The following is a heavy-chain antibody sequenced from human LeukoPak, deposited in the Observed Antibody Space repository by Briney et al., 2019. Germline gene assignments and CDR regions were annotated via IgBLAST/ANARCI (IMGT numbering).Heavy chain of an antibody. J-gene: IGHJ4*02. CDR1: GGSISSYY. CDR2: IYYSGST. D-gene: IGHD1-14*01. V-gene: IGHV4-59*01. Sequence: SETLSLTCTVSGGSISSYYWSWIRQPPGKGLEWIGYIYYSGSTNYNPSLKSRVTISVDTSKNQFSLKLSSVTAADTAVYYCARGLTTLDYWGQGTLVTVSS. CDR3: ARGLTTLDY.